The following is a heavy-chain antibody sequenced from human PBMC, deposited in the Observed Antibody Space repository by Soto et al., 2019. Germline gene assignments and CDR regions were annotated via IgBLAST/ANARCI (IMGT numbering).Heavy chain of an antibody. CDR3: ARDRAFDI. Sequence: SETLSLTCTVSGGAISIYYWSWIRQPPGKGLEWIGYIYYSGSTNYNPSLKSRVTISVDTSKNQLSLKLSSVTAADTAAYYCARDRAFDIWGQGPMVTVSS. V-gene: IGHV4-59*01. CDR1: GGAISIYY. J-gene: IGHJ3*02. CDR2: IYYSGST.